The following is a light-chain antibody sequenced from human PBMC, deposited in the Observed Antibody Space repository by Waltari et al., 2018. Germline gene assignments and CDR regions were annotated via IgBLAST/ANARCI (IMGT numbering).Light chain of an antibody. Sequence: EIVLTQSPATLSFSPGERATLSCRASQSVGSYLAWYQQKPGQAPRLLIYDASNRATGIPARFSGSGSGTDFTLTISSLEPEDFAVYYCQQRSDSRTFGQGTRVEIK. CDR2: DAS. CDR1: QSVGSY. V-gene: IGKV3-11*01. CDR3: QQRSDSRT. J-gene: IGKJ1*01.